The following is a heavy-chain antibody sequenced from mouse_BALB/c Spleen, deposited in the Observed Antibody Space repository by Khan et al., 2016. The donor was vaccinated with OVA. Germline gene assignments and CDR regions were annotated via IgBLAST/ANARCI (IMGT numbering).Heavy chain of an antibody. CDR2: ISYSGRT. J-gene: IGHJ2*01. Sequence: EVQLQESGPGLVKPSQSLSLTCTVTGYSITSGYGWNWIRQFPGNKPEWMGYISYSGRTNYNPSLKSRISITRDTSKNQFFLQWNSVTTEDTATYYCAITARIKYWGQGTTRRVSS. D-gene: IGHD1-2*01. CDR1: GYSITSGYG. CDR3: AITARIKY. V-gene: IGHV3-2*02.